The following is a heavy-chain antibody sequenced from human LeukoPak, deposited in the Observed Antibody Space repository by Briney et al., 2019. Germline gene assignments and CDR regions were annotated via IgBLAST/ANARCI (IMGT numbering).Heavy chain of an antibody. CDR2: INPNSGGT. Sequence: ASVKVSCKASGYTFTRYYMHRVRQAPGQGLEWMGRINPNSGGTNHAQQFQGRATMTRDTSISTAYMELSRLRSDDTAVYYCARGDNTGFDYWGQGTLVTVSS. J-gene: IGHJ4*02. CDR3: ARGDNTGFDY. CDR1: GYTFTRYY. V-gene: IGHV1-2*06. D-gene: IGHD2-8*02.